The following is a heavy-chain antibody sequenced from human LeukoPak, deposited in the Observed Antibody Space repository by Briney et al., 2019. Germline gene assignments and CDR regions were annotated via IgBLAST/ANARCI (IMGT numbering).Heavy chain of an antibody. CDR2: ISYDGSNK. Sequence: PGGSLRLSCAASGFTFSSYAMHWVRQAPGKGLEWVAVISYDGSNKYYADSVKGRFTISRDNSKNTLYLQMNSLRAEDTAVYYCAKDPVDTAMAYFDYWGQGTLVTVSS. CDR1: GFTFSSYA. D-gene: IGHD5-18*01. CDR3: AKDPVDTAMAYFDY. V-gene: IGHV3-30*04. J-gene: IGHJ4*02.